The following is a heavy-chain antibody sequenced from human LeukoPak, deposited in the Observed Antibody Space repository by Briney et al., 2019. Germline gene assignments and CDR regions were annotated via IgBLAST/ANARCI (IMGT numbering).Heavy chain of an antibody. CDR2: INWNGGST. Sequence: PGGSLRLSCAASGFTFDDYGMSWVRQAPGKGLEWVSGINWNGGSTGYADSVKGRFTISRDNAKNSVFLQMNNVRTEDTALYYCVKDMEPGGSGHWGPGTLVTVSS. D-gene: IGHD1-26*01. CDR1: GFTFDDYG. CDR3: VKDMEPGGSGH. J-gene: IGHJ4*02. V-gene: IGHV3-20*04.